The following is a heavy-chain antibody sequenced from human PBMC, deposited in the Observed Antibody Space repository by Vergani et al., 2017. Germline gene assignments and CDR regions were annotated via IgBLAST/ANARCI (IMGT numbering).Heavy chain of an antibody. CDR1: GFSFRNAW. J-gene: IGHJ6*02. Sequence: EVQLVESGGGIVKPGGSLRLSCVASGFSFRNAWMNWVRRTPGKGLEWVGRIKSTFDRGTTDFAAAVKGRFTNLKDDSKNTLFLQMNCLKTEDIGVYYCTTDPRYCGDGSCYWLRDHHYYGMDVWGQGTMVTVSS. CDR2: IKSTFDRGTT. D-gene: IGHD2-21*01. CDR3: TTDPRYCGDGSCYWLRDHHYYGMDV. V-gene: IGHV3-15*07.